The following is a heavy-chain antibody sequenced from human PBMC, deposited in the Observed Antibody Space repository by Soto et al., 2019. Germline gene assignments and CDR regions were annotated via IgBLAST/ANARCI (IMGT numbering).Heavy chain of an antibody. J-gene: IGHJ6*02. CDR1: GGSISSGGYY. CDR3: ARISFSGFGELSPSYGMDV. V-gene: IGHV4-31*03. Sequence: SETLSLTCTVSGGSISSGGYYWSWIRQHPGKGLEWIGYIYYSGSTYYNPSLKSRVTISVDTSKNQFSLKLSSVTAADTAVYYCARISFSGFGELSPSYGMDVWGQGTTVTVSS. CDR2: IYYSGST. D-gene: IGHD3-10*01.